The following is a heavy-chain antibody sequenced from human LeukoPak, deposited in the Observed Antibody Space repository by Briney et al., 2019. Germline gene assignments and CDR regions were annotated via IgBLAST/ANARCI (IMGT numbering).Heavy chain of an antibody. CDR2: IYSGGST. J-gene: IGHJ4*02. Sequence: PGGSLRLSCAASGFTVSSNYMSWVRQAPGQGLEWVSVIYSGGSTYYADSVKGRFTISRDNSKNTLYLQMNSLRAEDTAVYYCARYKRGYGDYFDYWGQGTLVTVSS. D-gene: IGHD4-17*01. CDR3: ARYKRGYGDYFDY. V-gene: IGHV3-53*01. CDR1: GFTVSSNY.